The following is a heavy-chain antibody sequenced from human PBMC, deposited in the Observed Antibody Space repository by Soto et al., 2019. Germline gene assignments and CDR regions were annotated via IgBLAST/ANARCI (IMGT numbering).Heavy chain of an antibody. CDR2: IEPSDSYT. CDR1: GYSFTSYW. J-gene: IGHJ6*02. CDR3: ASRRDPTRLSSYYYYGMDV. V-gene: IGHV5-10-1*01. Sequence: GESLKISCKGSGYSFTSYWISWVRQMPGKGLEWMGRIEPSDSYTNYSPSFQGHVTISADKSISTAYLQWSSLKASDTAMYYCASRRDPTRLSSYYYYGMDVWGQGTTVTVSS.